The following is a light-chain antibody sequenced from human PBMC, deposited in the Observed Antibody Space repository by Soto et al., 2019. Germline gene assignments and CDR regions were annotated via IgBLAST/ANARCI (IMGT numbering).Light chain of an antibody. J-gene: IGLJ1*01. CDR2: EVN. CDR1: SSDVGSYKY. V-gene: IGLV2-8*01. Sequence: QSVLTQPPSASGSPGQSVTISCTGTSSDVGSYKYVSWYQQHPGKAPKLIIYEVNKRPSGVPARFSGSKSGNTASLAVSGLQAEDEAVYYCSSYAGSRNYVFGSGTKVTVL. CDR3: SSYAGSRNYV.